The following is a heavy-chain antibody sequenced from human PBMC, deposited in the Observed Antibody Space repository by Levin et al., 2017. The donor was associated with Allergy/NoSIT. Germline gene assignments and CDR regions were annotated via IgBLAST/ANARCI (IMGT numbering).Heavy chain of an antibody. CDR2: IYYSGST. CDR1: GGSISSSSYY. D-gene: IGHD6-6*01. V-gene: IGHV4-39*01. J-gene: IGHJ4*02. Sequence: SETLSLTCTVSGGSISSSSYYWGWIRQPPGKGLEWIGSIYYSGSTYYNPSLKSRVTISVDTSKNQFSLKLSSVTAADTAVYYCARHSGGDLTKEYSSSLGGYYFDYWGQGTLVTVSS. CDR3: ARHSGGDLTKEYSSSLGGYYFDY.